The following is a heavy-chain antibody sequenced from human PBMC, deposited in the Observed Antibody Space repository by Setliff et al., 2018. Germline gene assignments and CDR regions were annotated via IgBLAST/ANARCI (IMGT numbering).Heavy chain of an antibody. Sequence: VASVKVSCKASGYTFTSYAMNWVRQAPGQGLEWMGWINTNTGNPTYAQGFTGRFVFSLDTSVSTAYLQISSLKAEDAAVYYCAREKGGYYGSGSYYEYYYYYMDVWGKGTTVTVSS. V-gene: IGHV7-4-1*02. J-gene: IGHJ6*03. CDR1: GYTFTSYA. CDR2: INTNTGNP. D-gene: IGHD3-10*01. CDR3: AREKGGYYGSGSYYEYYYYYMDV.